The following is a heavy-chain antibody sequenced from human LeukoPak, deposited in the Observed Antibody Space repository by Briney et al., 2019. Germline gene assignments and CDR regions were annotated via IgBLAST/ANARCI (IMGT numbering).Heavy chain of an antibody. CDR3: ARPLTRLLRFLDP. J-gene: IGHJ5*02. CDR2: ISSSSTI. D-gene: IGHD3-3*01. CDR1: GFTFSSYS. Sequence: GGSLRLSCAASGFTFSSYSMNWVRQAPGKGLEWVSYISSSSTIYYADSVKGRFTISRDNAKNSLYLQMNSLRAEDTAVYYCARPLTRLLRFLDPWGQGTLVTVSS. V-gene: IGHV3-48*01.